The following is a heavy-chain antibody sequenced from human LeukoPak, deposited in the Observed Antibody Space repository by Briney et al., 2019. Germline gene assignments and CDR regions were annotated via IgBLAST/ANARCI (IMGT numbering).Heavy chain of an antibody. CDR2: IRQDGSEK. Sequence: GGSLRLSCEASGFTFSSHWMSWVRQAPGKGPEWVADIRQDGSEKYYVDSVKGRFTISRDNPKNSLFLQMNSLRAEDTAVYYCARDGEHSSGWPYYLDYWGQGTLVTVSS. CDR1: GFTFSSHW. CDR3: ARDGEHSSGWPYYLDY. D-gene: IGHD6-19*01. J-gene: IGHJ4*02. V-gene: IGHV3-7*01.